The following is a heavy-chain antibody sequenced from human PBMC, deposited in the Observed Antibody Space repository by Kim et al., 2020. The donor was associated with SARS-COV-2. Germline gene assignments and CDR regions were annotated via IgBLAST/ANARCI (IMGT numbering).Heavy chain of an antibody. CDR1: GGSFSGYY. CDR2: INHSGST. J-gene: IGHJ3*02. V-gene: IGHV4-34*01. Sequence: SETLSLTCAVYGGSFSGYYWSWIRQPPGKGLEWIGEINHSGSTNYNPSLKSRVTISVDTSKNQFSLKLSSVTAADTAVYYCARGTRYYDILTGYYPDAFDIWGQGTMVTVSS. CDR3: ARGTRYYDILTGYYPDAFDI. D-gene: IGHD3-9*01.